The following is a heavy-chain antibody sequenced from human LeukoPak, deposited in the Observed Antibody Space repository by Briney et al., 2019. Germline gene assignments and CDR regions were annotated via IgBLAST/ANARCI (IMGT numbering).Heavy chain of an antibody. CDR3: ARQMTSTRLFDS. CDR1: GFTFSDHP. CDR2: IGSDGTKK. D-gene: IGHD5/OR15-5a*01. Sequence: PGRSLRLSCVASGFTFSDHPFHWVRQSPDKGLEWVALIGSDGTKKYCADSVQGRFTVSRENSKNTLFLQMNTLRADDTAVYFCARQMTSTRLFDSWGQGTLVTVSS. V-gene: IGHV3-30*04. J-gene: IGHJ4*02.